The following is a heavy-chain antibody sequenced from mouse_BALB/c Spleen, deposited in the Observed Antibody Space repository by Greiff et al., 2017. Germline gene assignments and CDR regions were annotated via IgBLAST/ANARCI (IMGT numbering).Heavy chain of an antibody. Sequence: LVESGPELVKPGASVKMSCKASGYTFTSYVMHWVKQKPGQGLEWIGYINPYNDGTKYNEKFKGKATLTSDKSSSTAYMELSSLTSEDSAVYYCARSGVARYFDVWGAGTTVTVSS. CDR2: INPYNDGT. CDR3: ARSGVARYFDV. J-gene: IGHJ1*01. CDR1: GYTFTSYV. V-gene: IGHV1-14*01. D-gene: IGHD1-1*02.